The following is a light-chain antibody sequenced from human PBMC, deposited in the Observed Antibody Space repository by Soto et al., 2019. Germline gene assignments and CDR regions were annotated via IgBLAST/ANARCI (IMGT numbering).Light chain of an antibody. CDR1: QSISSW. V-gene: IGKV1-5*01. CDR3: QQYSSYWT. Sequence: GDRVTITCRASQSISSWLAWYQQKPGKAPKFLIYDASNLESGVPSRFIGSGSGTEFTLTISSLQPDDFATYYCQQYSSYWTFGQGTKVDIK. CDR2: DAS. J-gene: IGKJ1*01.